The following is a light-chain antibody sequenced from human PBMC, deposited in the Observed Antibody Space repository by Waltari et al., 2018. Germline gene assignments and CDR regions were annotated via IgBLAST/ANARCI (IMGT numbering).Light chain of an antibody. CDR3: GSYRYGSSLV. CDR1: SSDVGGYNF. CDR2: DFT. Sequence: QSALTQPASVSGSPGQSIAISCAGTSSDVGGYNFVSWYQQQPGKAPKTMIYDFTKRPSGVSDRFSGSKSGNTASLTISGLQAEDEGDYYCGSYRYGSSLVFGGGTRLTVL. J-gene: IGLJ2*01. V-gene: IGLV2-14*03.